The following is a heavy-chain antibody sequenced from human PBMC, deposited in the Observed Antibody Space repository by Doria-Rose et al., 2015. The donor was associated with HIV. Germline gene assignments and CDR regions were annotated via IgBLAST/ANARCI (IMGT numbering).Heavy chain of an antibody. D-gene: IGHD1-1*01. J-gene: IGHJ6*02. Sequence: QVQLQQWDAGLVKPSETLSLTCAVFGGSFSGYYWSWIRQPPGKGLERIGEINHSGSTNYKTSLKSRVTISLDTSKNLFSLKLSSVTAADTAVYYCARGLLRGGWSDVDYYYGMDVWGQGTTVTVSS. V-gene: IGHV4-34*01. CDR3: ARGLLRGGWSDVDYYYGMDV. CDR1: GGSFSGYY. CDR2: INHSGST.